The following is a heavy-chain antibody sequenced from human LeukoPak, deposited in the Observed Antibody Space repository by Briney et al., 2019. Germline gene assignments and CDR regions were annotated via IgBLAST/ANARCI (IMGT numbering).Heavy chain of an antibody. CDR2: INHSGST. D-gene: IGHD3-10*01. V-gene: IGHV4-34*01. Sequence: PSETLSLTCGVSGGSLTGYYWSWIRQPPGKGLEWIGEINHSGSTNYSPSLKSRVTISLDTSKSQVSLKLGSVTAADTVVYYCARRTQTTYYSGSGIAYWGQGTLVTVSS. CDR3: ARRTQTTYYSGSGIAY. J-gene: IGHJ4*02. CDR1: GGSLTGYY.